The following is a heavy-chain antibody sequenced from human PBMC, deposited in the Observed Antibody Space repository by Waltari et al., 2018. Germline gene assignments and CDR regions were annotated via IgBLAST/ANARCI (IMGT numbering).Heavy chain of an antibody. CDR1: GYSLSSGYG. V-gene: IGHV4-38-2*01. CDR3: ARLHSNPYYGLDS. D-gene: IGHD4-4*01. Sequence: QVQLQESGPGLVKPSETLSLTCAVSGYSLSSGYGWGWIRQPPGKGLEWIGQIYGGSGSTYYNPSLKSRVTVSKDTSKNQFSLKLSSVTAADTAVYYCARLHSNPYYGLDSWGQGVVVTVSS. CDR2: IYGGSGST. J-gene: IGHJ6*02.